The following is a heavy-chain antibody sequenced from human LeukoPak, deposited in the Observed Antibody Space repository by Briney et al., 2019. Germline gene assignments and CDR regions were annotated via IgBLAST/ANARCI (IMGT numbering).Heavy chain of an antibody. CDR2: TRNKANSYST. V-gene: IGHV3-72*01. CDR1: GFTFSDHY. Sequence: GGSLRLSCAASGFTFSDHYMDWVRQAPGKGLEWVGRTRNKANSYSTQYAASVKGGFTISRDDSKNSLFLQMNSLETEDTAVYYCTRVLGHSYGPIDYWGQGTLVTVSS. J-gene: IGHJ4*02. CDR3: TRVLGHSYGPIDY. D-gene: IGHD5-18*01.